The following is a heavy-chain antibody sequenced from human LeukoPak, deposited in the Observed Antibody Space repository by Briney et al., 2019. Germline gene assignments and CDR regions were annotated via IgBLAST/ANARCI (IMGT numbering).Heavy chain of an antibody. CDR2: IKRDGSER. D-gene: IGHD3-3*01. J-gene: IGHJ4*02. V-gene: IGHV3-7*01. CDR1: GFIFSSYW. CDR3: ARDKEAAVDFWSGYYPL. Sequence: GGSLRLSCAASGFIFSSYWMGWVRQAPGKGLECVANIKRDGSERYYEDSVKGRFTISRDNAQNSLYLQMNSLRDEDTAVYYCARDKEAAVDFWSGYYPLWGQGTLVTVSS.